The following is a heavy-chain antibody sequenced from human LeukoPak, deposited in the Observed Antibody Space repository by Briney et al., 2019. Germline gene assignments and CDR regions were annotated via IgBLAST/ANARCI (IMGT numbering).Heavy chain of an antibody. CDR2: IYYSGST. V-gene: IGHV4-61*01. CDR1: GGSVSSGSYY. D-gene: IGHD1-26*01. J-gene: IGHJ4*02. Sequence: SETLSLTCTVSGGSVSSGSYYWSWIRQPPGKGLEWIGYIYYSGSTNYNPSLKSRVTISVDSSKNQFSLKLSSVTAADTAVYYCARSLVGATYPGDYWGQGTLVTVSS. CDR3: ARSLVGATYPGDY.